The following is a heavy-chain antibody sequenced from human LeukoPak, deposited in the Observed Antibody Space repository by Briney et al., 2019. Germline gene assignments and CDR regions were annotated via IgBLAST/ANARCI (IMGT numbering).Heavy chain of an antibody. D-gene: IGHD4-17*01. J-gene: IGHJ6*02. V-gene: IGHV4-59*01. CDR1: GGSISTYS. CDR2: NYFSGTT. Sequence: SETLSLTCTISGGSISTYSWNWIRQPPGKGLEWIGYNYFSGTTNYNPALKSRVTISVDRSKNQFSLKLNSVTAADTAVYYRARGDYGDYGDFYYYGLDVWGQGTTVTVSS. CDR3: ARGDYGDYGDFYYYGLDV.